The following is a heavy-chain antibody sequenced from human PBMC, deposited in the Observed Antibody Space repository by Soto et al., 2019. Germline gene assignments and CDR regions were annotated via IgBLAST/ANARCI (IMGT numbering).Heavy chain of an antibody. Sequence: ASVKVSCKASGYTFTSYYMHWVRQAPGQGLEWMGIINPSGGSTSYAQKFQGRVTMTRDTSTSTVYMELSSLRSEDTAVYYCARVAIETDVCIVVGGTTNWFVPWCQGTLVTV. D-gene: IGHD6-19*01. CDR1: GYTFTSYY. CDR2: INPSGGST. J-gene: IGHJ5*02. V-gene: IGHV1-46*01. CDR3: ARVAIETDVCIVVGGTTNWFVP.